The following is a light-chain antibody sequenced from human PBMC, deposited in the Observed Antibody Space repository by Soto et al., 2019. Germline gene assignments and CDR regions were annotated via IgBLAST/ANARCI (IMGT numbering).Light chain of an antibody. CDR1: TGAVTSGHY. V-gene: IGLV7-46*01. CDR2: DTR. J-gene: IGLJ3*02. Sequence: QAVVTQETSLTVSPGGTVTLTCGSSTGAVTSGHYPYWFQQKPGQAPRTLIYDTRNTHSWTPARFSGSLLGGKAALTLSGAQPEDEAEYYCLLSYSGARGVFGGGTKLTVL. CDR3: LLSYSGARGV.